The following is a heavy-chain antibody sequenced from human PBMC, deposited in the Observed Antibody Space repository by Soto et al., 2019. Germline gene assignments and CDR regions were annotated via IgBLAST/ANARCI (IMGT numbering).Heavy chain of an antibody. CDR1: GDSVGSGGFF. CDR3: ARTDSAGRWAAWY. CDR2: IHNSVNT. V-gene: IGHV4-61*03. J-gene: IGHJ1*01. D-gene: IGHD6-13*01. Sequence: SETLSLTCAVSGDSVGSGGFFWSWIRQSPGKGLEWIGHIHNSVNTDDNHPLRGGATISVDTSKNHFSLNLHAVTAADTAIYLCARTDSAGRWAAWYWGQGTLVTVSS.